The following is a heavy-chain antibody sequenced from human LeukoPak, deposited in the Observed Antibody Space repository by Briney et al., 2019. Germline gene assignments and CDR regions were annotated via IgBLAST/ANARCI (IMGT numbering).Heavy chain of an antibody. CDR2: ISYDGSNQ. CDR3: AKRMGPSIAATDLDY. Sequence: GGSLRLSCAASGFTFSNAWMSWVRQAPGKGLEWVAVISYDGSNQYYADSVKGRFTISRDNSKNTLYLQMNSLRAEDTAVYYCAKRMGPSIAATDLDYWGQGTLVTVSS. CDR1: GFTFSNAW. J-gene: IGHJ4*02. V-gene: IGHV3-30*18. D-gene: IGHD6-13*01.